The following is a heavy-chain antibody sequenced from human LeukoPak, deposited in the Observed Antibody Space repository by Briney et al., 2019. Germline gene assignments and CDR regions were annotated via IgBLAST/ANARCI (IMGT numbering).Heavy chain of an antibody. V-gene: IGHV3-23*01. D-gene: IGHD6-13*01. J-gene: IGHJ4*02. CDR1: GFTFSSYA. CDR3: AKDGAAAGNLDY. CDR2: IGPGVGST. Sequence: GGSPRLSCAASGFTFSSYAMNWVRQAPGKGLEWVSSIGPGVGSTYYADFVKGRFTISRDNSENTLYLQMNSLRAEDTAVYYCAKDGAAAGNLDYWGQGTLVTVSS.